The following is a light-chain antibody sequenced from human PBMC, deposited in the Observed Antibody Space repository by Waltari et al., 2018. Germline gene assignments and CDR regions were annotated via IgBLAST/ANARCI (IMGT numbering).Light chain of an antibody. CDR1: QNILYSSNNKNY. V-gene: IGKV4-1*01. Sequence: DTVMTQSPNSLAVSLGARATINYKSSQNILYSSNNKNYLAWYQQKPGQPPKLLLYWASTRASGVPDRFSGSGSGTDFTLTISSLRTEDVAVYYCQQYYTIPITFGQGTRLEIK. J-gene: IGKJ5*01. CDR2: WAS. CDR3: QQYYTIPIT.